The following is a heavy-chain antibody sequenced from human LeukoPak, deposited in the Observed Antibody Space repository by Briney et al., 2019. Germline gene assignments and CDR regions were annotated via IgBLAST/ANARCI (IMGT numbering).Heavy chain of an antibody. V-gene: IGHV3-48*01. CDR3: ARVGATKYMDV. Sequence: GGSLRLSCAASGFTFSSYSMNWVRQAPGKGLEWVSYISSSSSTIYYADSVKGRFTISRDNAKSSLYLQMNSLRAEDTAVYYCARVGATKYMDVWGKGTTVTVSS. D-gene: IGHD1-26*01. J-gene: IGHJ6*03. CDR1: GFTFSSYS. CDR2: ISSSSSTI.